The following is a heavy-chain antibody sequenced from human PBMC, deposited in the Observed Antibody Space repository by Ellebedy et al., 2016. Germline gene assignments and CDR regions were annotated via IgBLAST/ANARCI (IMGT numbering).Heavy chain of an antibody. J-gene: IGHJ4*02. V-gene: IGHV3-43*01. CDR3: AKDMGMATINPVLDY. CDR1: GFTFDDYT. Sequence: GESLKISCAASGFTFDDYTIHWVRQAPGKGLEWVSLISWDGGSTYYADSVKGRFTISRDNSKNSLYLQMNSLRTEDTALYYCAKDMGMATINPVLDYWGQGTLVTVSS. CDR2: ISWDGGST. D-gene: IGHD5-24*01.